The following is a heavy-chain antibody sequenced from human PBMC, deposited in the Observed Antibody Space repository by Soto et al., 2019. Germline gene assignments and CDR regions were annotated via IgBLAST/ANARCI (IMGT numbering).Heavy chain of an antibody. J-gene: IGHJ3*02. D-gene: IGHD6-19*01. V-gene: IGHV1-18*01. CDR1: GYTFTSYG. CDR2: ISAYNGNT. CDR3: ARSSSGYDAVDI. Sequence: QVQPVQSGAEVKKPGASLKVSCKASGYTFTSYGISWVRQAPGQGLEWMGWISAYNGNTTYAQKLQGRVTKTTNTPTSTAYMELRSLRSDDTAVYYCARSSSGYDAVDIWGQGTMVTVSS.